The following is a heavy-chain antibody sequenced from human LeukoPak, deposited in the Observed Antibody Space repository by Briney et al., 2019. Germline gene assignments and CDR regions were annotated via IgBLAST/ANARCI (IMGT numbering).Heavy chain of an antibody. J-gene: IGHJ4*02. D-gene: IGHD4-11*01. CDR3: ARTSDYYNYYFDY. CDR1: GYRFTDYY. Sequence: ASVKVSCKASGYRFTDYYVHWVRQAPGQGLEWMAWINPNGGTTNYAQKFQGRVTMIRDTSISTAYMELSNLRSDDTAVYYCARTSDYYNYYFDYWGQRTPVTVSS. CDR2: INPNGGTT. V-gene: IGHV1-2*02.